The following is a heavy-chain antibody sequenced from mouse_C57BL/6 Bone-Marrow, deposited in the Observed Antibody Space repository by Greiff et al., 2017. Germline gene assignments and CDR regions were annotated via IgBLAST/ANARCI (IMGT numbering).Heavy chain of an antibody. CDR2: IYPGDGDT. Sequence: QVQLQQSGPELVKPGASVKISCKASGYAFSSSWMNWVKQRPGKGLEWIGRIYPGDGDTNYNGKFKGKATLTADKSSSTAYMQLSSLTSEDSAVYFCARSYYYGSIWFAYWGQGTLVTVSA. CDR1: GYAFSSSW. V-gene: IGHV1-82*01. J-gene: IGHJ3*01. CDR3: ARSYYYGSIWFAY. D-gene: IGHD1-1*01.